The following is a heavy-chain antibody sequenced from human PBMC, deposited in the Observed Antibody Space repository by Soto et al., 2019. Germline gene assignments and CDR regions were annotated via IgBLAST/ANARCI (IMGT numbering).Heavy chain of an antibody. D-gene: IGHD2-2*01. J-gene: IGHJ5*02. V-gene: IGHV3-11*06. Sequence: GGSLRLSCAASGFTFSDYYMSWIRQAPGKGLEWVSYISSSSSYTNYADSVKGRFTISRDNAKNSLYLQMNSLRAEDTAVYYCATEGYCSSTSCYAEGHNWFDPWGQGTLVTVS. CDR1: GFTFSDYY. CDR3: ATEGYCSSTSCYAEGHNWFDP. CDR2: ISSSSSYT.